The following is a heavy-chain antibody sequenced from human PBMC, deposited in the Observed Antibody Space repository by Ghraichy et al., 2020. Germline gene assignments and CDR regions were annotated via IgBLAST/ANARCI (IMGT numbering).Heavy chain of an antibody. CDR2: IYYSGNT. V-gene: IGHV4-39*02. D-gene: IGHD3-22*01. Sequence: SETLSLTCTVSGGSIRRRRYYWSWFRQPPGKGLEWIGSIYYSGNTFDNPSLRSRVTISEDTSKNHFSLTLSSVTAADTAVYYCAAPYYYDSSGYNYAAVFDIWGQGTLVTLSS. CDR3: AAPYYYDSSGYNYAAVFDI. CDR1: GGSIRRRRYY. J-gene: IGHJ3*02.